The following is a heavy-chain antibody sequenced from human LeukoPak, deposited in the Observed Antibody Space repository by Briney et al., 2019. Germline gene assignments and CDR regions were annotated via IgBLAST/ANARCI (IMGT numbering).Heavy chain of an antibody. V-gene: IGHV4-34*01. CDR2: INHSGST. CDR3: ASANPMSGYDSLNY. Sequence: SETLSLTCAVYGGSFSGYYWSWIRQPPGKGLEWIGEINHSGSTNYNPSLKSRVTISIDTSKKQFSLKLSSVTAADTAVYYCASANPMSGYDSLNYWGQGTLVTVSS. CDR1: GGSFSGYY. J-gene: IGHJ4*02. D-gene: IGHD5-12*01.